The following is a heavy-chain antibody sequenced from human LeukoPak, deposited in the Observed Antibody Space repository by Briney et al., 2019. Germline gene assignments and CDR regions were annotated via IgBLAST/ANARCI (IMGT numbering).Heavy chain of an antibody. D-gene: IGHD2-2*02. CDR1: GFTFSSYS. Sequence: GGSLRLSCAASGFTFSSYSMNWVRQAPGTGLEWVSSISSSSSYIYYADSVKGRFTISRDNAKNSLYLQMNSLRAEDTAVYYCARVYCSSTSCYMANNWNYGDYWGQGTLVTVSS. CDR3: ARVYCSSTSCYMANNWNYGDY. V-gene: IGHV3-21*01. J-gene: IGHJ4*02. CDR2: ISSSSSYI.